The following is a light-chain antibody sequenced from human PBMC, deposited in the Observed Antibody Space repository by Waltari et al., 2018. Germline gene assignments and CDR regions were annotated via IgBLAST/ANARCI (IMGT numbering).Light chain of an antibody. Sequence: EIVLTQSPGTLSLSPGERATLSCRASQRVSSNYLAWYQHKPGQAPRLLIYGASSRATGIPDRFSGSGSGTDFTLTISRVEPEDFAVYYCQQYGGSPRTFGQGTKVEIK. CDR3: QQYGGSPRT. CDR2: GAS. CDR1: QRVSSNY. J-gene: IGKJ1*01. V-gene: IGKV3-20*01.